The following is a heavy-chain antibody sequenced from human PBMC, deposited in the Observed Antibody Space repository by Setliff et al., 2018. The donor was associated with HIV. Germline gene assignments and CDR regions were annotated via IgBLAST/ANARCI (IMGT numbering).Heavy chain of an antibody. Sequence: VKVSCKSSGYTFANYGFSWVRQAPGQGLEWMGWISAYNGNTNYAQKVQGRVTMTTDPSTSTVYMELRSLRSDDTAVYYCARDSALIVGAARFYFDYWGQGTLVTVSS. CDR3: ARDSALIVGAARFYFDY. V-gene: IGHV1-18*01. D-gene: IGHD1-26*01. J-gene: IGHJ4*02. CDR2: ISAYNGNT. CDR1: GYTFANYG.